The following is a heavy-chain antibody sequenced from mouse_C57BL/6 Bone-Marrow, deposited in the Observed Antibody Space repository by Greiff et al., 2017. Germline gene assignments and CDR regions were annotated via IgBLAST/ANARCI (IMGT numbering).Heavy chain of an antibody. Sequence: DVQLQESGPGLVKPSQSLSLTCSVTGYSITSGYYWNWIRQFPGNKLEWMGYISYDGSNNYNPSLKNRISITRETSKNQFFLKLNSVTPEDTATYYCARGNGNSCWYFDVWGTGTTVTVSS. CDR2: ISYDGSN. D-gene: IGHD2-1*01. V-gene: IGHV3-6*01. CDR3: ARGNGNSCWYFDV. CDR1: GYSITSGYY. J-gene: IGHJ1*03.